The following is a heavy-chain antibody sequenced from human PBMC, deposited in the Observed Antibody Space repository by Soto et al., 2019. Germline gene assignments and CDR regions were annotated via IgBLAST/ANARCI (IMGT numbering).Heavy chain of an antibody. CDR2: ILYDGSNQ. CDR3: AKDLCGGSCYWFDI. Sequence: AQLVESGGGVVQPGRSLRLSCAAPGFTFSSYGMHWVRQAPGKGLEWVAVILYDGSNQYYADSVKGRFTISRDNSKNTLYLQMNSLRAEDTAVYYCAKDLCGGSCYWFDIWGQGTMVTVSS. CDR1: GFTFSSYG. J-gene: IGHJ3*02. D-gene: IGHD2-15*01. V-gene: IGHV3-30*18.